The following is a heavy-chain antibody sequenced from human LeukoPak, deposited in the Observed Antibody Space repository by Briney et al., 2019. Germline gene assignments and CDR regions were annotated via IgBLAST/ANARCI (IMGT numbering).Heavy chain of an antibody. V-gene: IGHV3-74*01. D-gene: IGHD3-16*01. CDR1: GFTFSSYW. Sequence: GGSLRLSCAASGFTFSSYWMHWVRHAPGKGLVWVSHIHNDGRSSTSYADSVKGRYTISRDNAKNTLYLQMTSLRAEDTAVYYCARAFWGVNDAFDIWGQGTMVTVSS. J-gene: IGHJ3*02. CDR3: ARAFWGVNDAFDI. CDR2: IHNDGRSST.